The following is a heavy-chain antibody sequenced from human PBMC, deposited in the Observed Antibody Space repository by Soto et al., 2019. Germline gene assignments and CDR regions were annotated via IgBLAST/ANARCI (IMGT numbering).Heavy chain of an antibody. CDR1: RYAFTSDS. V-gene: IGHV1-46*01. CDR3: ARTGGYYGMDV. Sequence: GASVKVSCKASRYAFTSDSMHWEQQPPGQKLEWMGIINPSGVSTSYAQKFQRRVTMTRDTSTSTVYMELSSLRSDDTAVYYCARTGGYYGMDVWGQGTTVIVSS. J-gene: IGHJ6*02. CDR2: INPSGVST. D-gene: IGHD7-27*01.